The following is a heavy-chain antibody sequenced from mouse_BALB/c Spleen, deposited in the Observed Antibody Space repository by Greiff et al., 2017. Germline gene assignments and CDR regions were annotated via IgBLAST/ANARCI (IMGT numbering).Heavy chain of an antibody. J-gene: IGHJ2*01. D-gene: IGHD1-1*01. CDR1: GFTFSSYG. Sequence: VMLVESGGGLVQPGGSLKLSCAASGFTFSSYGMSWVRQTPDKRLELVATINSNGGSTYYPDSVKGRFTISRDNAKNTLYLQMSSLKSEDTAMYYCARVITTVVATRGGFDYWGQGTTLTVSS. CDR3: ARVITTVVATRGGFDY. V-gene: IGHV5-6-3*01. CDR2: INSNGGST.